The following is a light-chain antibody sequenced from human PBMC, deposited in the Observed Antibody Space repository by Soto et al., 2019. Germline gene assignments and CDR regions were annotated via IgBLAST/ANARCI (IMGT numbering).Light chain of an antibody. V-gene: IGKV1-39*01. Sequence: DIQLTQSPSSLSASVGDRVPITCRASQSISSYLNWYQQKPGKAPKLLIYAASSLQSGVPSRFSGSGSGTDFTLTISSLQPEEFATYYCQKSYSTPLTFGGGTKVDI. CDR1: QSISSY. CDR3: QKSYSTPLT. J-gene: IGKJ4*01. CDR2: AAS.